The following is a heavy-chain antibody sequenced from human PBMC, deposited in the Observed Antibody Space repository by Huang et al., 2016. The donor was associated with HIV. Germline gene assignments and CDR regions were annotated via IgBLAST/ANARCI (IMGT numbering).Heavy chain of an antibody. CDR3: ARGQGGYYYYYMDV. V-gene: IGHV4-34*01. CDR1: GGSFSGYY. Sequence: QVQLQQWGAGLLRPSETLSITCAVYGGSFSGYYGTGIRQPPGKGLEWIGEIKHSESTNYNPSLKRRVTISVDTSRNQFSLTLTSVTAADTAVYYCARGQGGYYYYYMDVWGKGTTVTVSS. J-gene: IGHJ6*03. CDR2: IKHSEST.